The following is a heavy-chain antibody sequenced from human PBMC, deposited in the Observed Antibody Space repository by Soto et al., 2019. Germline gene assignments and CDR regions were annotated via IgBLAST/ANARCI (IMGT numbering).Heavy chain of an antibody. Sequence: EVQLVESGGGLVQPGGSLRLSCAGSGFTFSRFWMSWVRQAPGEGLEWVANIKQNGSEKYYVDSVKGRFTISRDNAKNSLYLQMNSLRAEDTAVYYCARALCSETDELWGQGTLVTVSS. V-gene: IGHV3-7*01. CDR3: ARALCSETDEL. J-gene: IGHJ4*02. D-gene: IGHD6-19*01. CDR1: GFTFSRFW. CDR2: IKQNGSEK.